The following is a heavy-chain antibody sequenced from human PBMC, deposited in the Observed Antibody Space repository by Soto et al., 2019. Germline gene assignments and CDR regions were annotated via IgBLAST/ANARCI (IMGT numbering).Heavy chain of an antibody. CDR2: INHSGST. D-gene: IGHD4-4*01. CDR3: ARGTTSPNKRNYLYYMDV. J-gene: IGHJ6*03. Sequence: SETLSLTCAVYGGSFSGYYWSWIRQPPGKGLEWIGEINHSGSTNYNPSLKSRVTISVDTSKNQFSLKLSSVTAADTAVYYCARGTTSPNKRNYLYYMDVWGKGTTVTVSS. V-gene: IGHV4-34*01. CDR1: GGSFSGYY.